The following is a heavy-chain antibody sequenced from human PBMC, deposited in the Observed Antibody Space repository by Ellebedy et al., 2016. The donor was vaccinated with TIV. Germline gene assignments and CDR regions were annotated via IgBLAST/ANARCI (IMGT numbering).Heavy chain of an antibody. CDR2: ISAYNGNT. CDR1: GYTFTSYG. D-gene: IGHD3-10*01. V-gene: IGHV1-18*01. Sequence: ASVKVSCXASGYTFTSYGISWVRQAPGQGLEWMGWISAYNGNTNYAQKLQGRVTMTTDTSTSTAYMELRSLRSDDTAVYYCARDTGDYYGSGSPFDYWGQGTLVTVSS. CDR3: ARDTGDYYGSGSPFDY. J-gene: IGHJ4*02.